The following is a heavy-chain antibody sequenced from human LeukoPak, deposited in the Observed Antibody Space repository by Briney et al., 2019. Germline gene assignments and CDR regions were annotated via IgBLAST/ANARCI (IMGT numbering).Heavy chain of an antibody. CDR1: GYTFTSYD. D-gene: IGHD3-9*01. CDR2: MNPNSDNT. CDR3: ARSYNDYDMSP. Sequence: ASVKVSCKASGYTFTSYDINWVRQATGQGLEWMGWMNPNSDNTGYAQKFQGRVTMTRNTSISTAYMELSSLRSEDTAMYYCARSYNDYDMSPWGQGTLVTVSS. V-gene: IGHV1-8*01. J-gene: IGHJ5*02.